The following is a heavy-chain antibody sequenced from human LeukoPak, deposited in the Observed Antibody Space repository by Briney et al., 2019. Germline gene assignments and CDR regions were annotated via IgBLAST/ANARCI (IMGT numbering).Heavy chain of an antibody. D-gene: IGHD3-10*01. Sequence: SETLSLTCTVSGGSISSYYRSWIRQPPGKGLEWIGYIYYSGSTNYNPSLNSRVTISVDTSKNQFSLKLSSVTAADTAVYYCARHQNYYGSGSYPDYWGQGTLVTVSS. CDR2: IYYSGST. CDR3: ARHQNYYGSGSYPDY. J-gene: IGHJ4*02. CDR1: GGSISSYY. V-gene: IGHV4-59*08.